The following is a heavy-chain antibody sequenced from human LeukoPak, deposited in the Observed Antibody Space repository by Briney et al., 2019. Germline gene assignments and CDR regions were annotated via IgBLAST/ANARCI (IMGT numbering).Heavy chain of an antibody. CDR3: ARASPVYSSSWSPLDY. CDR2: IIPIFGTA. J-gene: IGHJ4*02. CDR1: GGTFSSYA. V-gene: IGHV1-69*13. Sequence: SVKVSCKASGGTFSSYAINWVRQAPGQGLEWMGGIIPIFGTANYAQKFQGRVTITADESTSTAYMELSSLRSEDTAVYYCARASPVYSSSWSPLDYWGQGTLVTVSS. D-gene: IGHD6-13*01.